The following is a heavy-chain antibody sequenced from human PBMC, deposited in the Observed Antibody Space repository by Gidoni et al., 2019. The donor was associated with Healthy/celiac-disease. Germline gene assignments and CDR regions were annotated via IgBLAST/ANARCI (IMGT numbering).Heavy chain of an antibody. Sequence: QVQLQESGPGLVKPSQTLSLTCTVSGGSISSGSYYWSWIRQPAGKGLEWIGRISTSGSTNYNPSLKSRVPISVDTSKNQFSLKLSSVTAADTAVYYCARDPHSSGWYNWFDPWGQGTLVTVSS. CDR1: GGSISSGSYY. V-gene: IGHV4-61*02. CDR2: ISTSGST. D-gene: IGHD6-19*01. J-gene: IGHJ5*02. CDR3: ARDPHSSGWYNWFDP.